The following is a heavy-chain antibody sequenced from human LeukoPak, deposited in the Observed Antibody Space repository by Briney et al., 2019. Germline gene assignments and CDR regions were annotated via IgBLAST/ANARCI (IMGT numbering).Heavy chain of an antibody. D-gene: IGHD5-12*01. V-gene: IGHV1-24*01. CDR3: ATEGRRYSGYGGVGY. CDR1: GYTLTELS. CDR2: FDPEDGET. Sequence: GASVKVSCKVSGYTLTELSMHCVRQAAGKGLEWMGGFDPEDGETIYAQKFQGRVTMTEDTSTDTAYMELSSLRSEDTAVYYCATEGRRYSGYGGVGYWGQGTLVTVSS. J-gene: IGHJ4*02.